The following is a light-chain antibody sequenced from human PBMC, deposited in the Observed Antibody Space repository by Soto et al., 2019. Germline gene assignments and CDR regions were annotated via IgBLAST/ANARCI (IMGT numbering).Light chain of an antibody. CDR3: QPYNTWPLT. Sequence: EVVMTQSPATLSVSPGEGVTLSCRASQGIGDTLAWYQHKPGQTPRLLIYDTSTRATGVPDRFRGSRAGPEFTLTISRLQAEDVAIYYCQPYNTWPLTFGGGTKVESK. V-gene: IGKV3-15*01. CDR1: QGIGDT. J-gene: IGKJ4*01. CDR2: DTS.